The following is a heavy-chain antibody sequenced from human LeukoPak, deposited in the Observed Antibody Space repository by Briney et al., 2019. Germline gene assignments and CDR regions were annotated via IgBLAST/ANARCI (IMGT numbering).Heavy chain of an antibody. Sequence: GGSLRLSCAASGFTFSSYGMHWVRQAPGKGLEWVAVISYDGSNKYYADSVKGRFTISRDNSKNTLYLQMNSLRAEDTAVYYCAKGPSGGGSYYGVDYWGQGTLVTVSS. CDR1: GFTFSSYG. CDR2: ISYDGSNK. V-gene: IGHV3-30*18. D-gene: IGHD1-26*01. CDR3: AKGPSGGGSYYGVDY. J-gene: IGHJ4*02.